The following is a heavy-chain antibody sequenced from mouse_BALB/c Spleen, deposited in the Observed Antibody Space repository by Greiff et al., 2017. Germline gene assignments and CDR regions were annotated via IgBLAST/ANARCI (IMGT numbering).Heavy chain of an antibody. CDR3: ARDYAMDD. CDR1: GFTFSSFG. V-gene: IGHV5-17*02. J-gene: IGHJ4*01. Sequence: EVKLVESGGGLVQPGGSRKLSCAASGFTFSSFGMHWVRQAPEKGLEWVAYISSGSSTIYYADTVKGRFTISRDNPKNTLFLQMTSLRSEDTAMYYCARDYAMDDWGQGTSVTVSS. CDR2: ISSGSSTI.